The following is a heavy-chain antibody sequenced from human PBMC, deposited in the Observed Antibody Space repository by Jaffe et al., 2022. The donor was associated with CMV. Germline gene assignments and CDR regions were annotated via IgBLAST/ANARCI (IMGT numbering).Heavy chain of an antibody. J-gene: IGHJ4*02. Sequence: EVQLVESGGGLVQPGGSLRLSCAASGFTFSSYEMNWVRQAPGKGLEWVSYISSSGSTIYYADSVKGRFTISRDNAKNSLYLQMNSLRAEDTAVYYCARTPGEYSGASIDYWGQGTLVTVSS. CDR1: GFTFSSYE. V-gene: IGHV3-48*03. CDR2: ISSSGSTI. CDR3: ARTPGEYSGASIDY. D-gene: IGHD1-26*01.